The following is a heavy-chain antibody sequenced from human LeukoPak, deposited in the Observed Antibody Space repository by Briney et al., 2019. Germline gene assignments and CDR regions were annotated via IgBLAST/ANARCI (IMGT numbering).Heavy chain of an antibody. Sequence: GGSRRLSCAASGCTFSSYAMSWVRQAPGKGLEWVSAISGSGGSTYYVDSVKGRFTISRDNFKNTLYLQMNSLRAEDTAVYYCAKVRDYDSSGYSDYWGQGNLVTVSS. CDR1: GCTFSSYA. CDR3: AKVRDYDSSGYSDY. J-gene: IGHJ4*02. D-gene: IGHD3-22*01. V-gene: IGHV3-23*01. CDR2: ISGSGGST.